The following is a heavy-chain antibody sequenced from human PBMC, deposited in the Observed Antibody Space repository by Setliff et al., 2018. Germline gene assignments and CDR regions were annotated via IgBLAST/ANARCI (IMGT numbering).Heavy chain of an antibody. CDR2: IYWDDVK. Sequence: SGPTLVNPTQTLTLTCTFSGFSLSTNEVAVGWIRQPPGKALEWLALIYWDDVKRYSPFLKNRLTITQDTSKNQVVLTLTNMDPVDTATYYCAHRGGYGADSLYYFDVWGQGTLVTVSS. CDR1: GFSLSTNEVA. CDR3: AHRGGYGADSLYYFDV. D-gene: IGHD3-10*01. V-gene: IGHV2-5*02. J-gene: IGHJ4*02.